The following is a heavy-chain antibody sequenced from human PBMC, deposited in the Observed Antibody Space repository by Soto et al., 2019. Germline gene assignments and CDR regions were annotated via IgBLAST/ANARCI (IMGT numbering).Heavy chain of an antibody. CDR2: IYSGGST. J-gene: IGHJ6*02. CDR1: GFTVSSNY. V-gene: IGHV3-53*01. Sequence: GGSMRLSCSASGFTVSSNYISWVRQAPGKGLEWVSVIYSGGSTYYADSVKGRFTISRDNSKNTLYLQMNSLRAEDTAVYYCARDCSTICYRRYYGVDDWGQGTTVTV. D-gene: IGHD2-2*01. CDR3: ARDCSTICYRRYYGVDD.